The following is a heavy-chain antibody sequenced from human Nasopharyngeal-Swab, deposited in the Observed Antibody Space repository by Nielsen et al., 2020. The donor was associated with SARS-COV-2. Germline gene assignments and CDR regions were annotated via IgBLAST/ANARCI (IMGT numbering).Heavy chain of an antibody. V-gene: IGHV4-30-4*01. CDR1: GGSISSGDYY. D-gene: IGHD1-26*01. CDR3: AREGAGATGAFDI. Sequence: SETLSLTCTVSGGSISSGDYYWSWIRQPPGKGLEWIGYIYYSGSTYYNPSLKSRVTISVDTSKNQFSLKLGSVTAADTAVYYCAREGAGATGAFDIWGQGTMVTVSS. CDR2: IYYSGST. J-gene: IGHJ3*02.